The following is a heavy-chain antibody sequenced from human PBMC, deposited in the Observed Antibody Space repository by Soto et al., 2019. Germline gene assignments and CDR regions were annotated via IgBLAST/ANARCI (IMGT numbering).Heavy chain of an antibody. D-gene: IGHD6-19*01. J-gene: IGHJ4*02. Sequence: SWTLSLSCTVPPVSISSGGDYWSWSRQHPGKGLEWIGYIYYSGSTYYNPSLKSRVTISVDTSKNQFSLKLSSVTAADTAVYYCARDSGAAVAGILDYCGQAPLVTVSS. CDR1: PVSISSGGDY. V-gene: IGHV4-31*03. CDR2: IYYSGST. CDR3: ARDSGAAVAGILDY.